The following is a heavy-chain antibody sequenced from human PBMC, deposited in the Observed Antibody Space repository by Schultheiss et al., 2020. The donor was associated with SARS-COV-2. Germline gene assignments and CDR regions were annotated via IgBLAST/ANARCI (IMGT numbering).Heavy chain of an antibody. CDR1: GGSFSGYY. V-gene: IGHV4-34*01. J-gene: IGHJ3*01. D-gene: IGHD4-11*01. Sequence: SETLSLTCAVYGGSFSGYYWSWIRQPPGKGLEWIGSIYYSGSTYYNPSLKSRVTISVDTSKNQFSLKLSSVTAADTAVYYCAREDYPWGQGTMVTVSS. CDR2: IYYSGST. CDR3: AREDYP.